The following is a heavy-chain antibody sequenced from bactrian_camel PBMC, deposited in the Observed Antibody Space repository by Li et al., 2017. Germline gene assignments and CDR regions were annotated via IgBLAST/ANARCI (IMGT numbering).Heavy chain of an antibody. V-gene: IGHV3S55*01. CDR1: GYIPGAYS. Sequence: HVQLVESGGGSVQTGGSLRLSCVVSGYIPGAYSMAWFRQAPGKEREGVAAIWSIGRTYYADSVKGRLTISRDNAKKALYLQMNSLKPEDTAMYFCAARLCGKSADLYLGQGTQVTVS. CDR2: IWSIGRT. J-gene: IGHJ4*01. D-gene: IGHD5*01.